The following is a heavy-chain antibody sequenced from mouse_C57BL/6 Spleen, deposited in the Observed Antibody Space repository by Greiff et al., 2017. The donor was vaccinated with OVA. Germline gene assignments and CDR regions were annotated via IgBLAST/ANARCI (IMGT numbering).Heavy chain of an antibody. CDR3: ARESRVPYFDY. J-gene: IGHJ2*01. CDR1: GYAFSSSW. Sequence: QVQLQQSGPELVKPGASVKISCKASGYAFSSSWMNWVKQRPGKGLEWIGRIYPGDGDTNYNGKFKGKATLTADKSSSTAYMQLSSLTSEDSAVYFCARESRVPYFDYWGQGTTLTVSS. CDR2: IYPGDGDT. V-gene: IGHV1-82*01. D-gene: IGHD1-1*01.